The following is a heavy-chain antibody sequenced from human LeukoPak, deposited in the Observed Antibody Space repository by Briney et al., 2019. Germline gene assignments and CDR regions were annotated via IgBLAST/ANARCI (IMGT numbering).Heavy chain of an antibody. D-gene: IGHD4-23*01. V-gene: IGHV3-11*01. Sequence: PGGSLRLSCTASGFTFSDYYMSWIRQTPGKGLEWLSYISTRGNTIQYADSVKGRFTISRDIANNSVFLQMNNLRAEDSAVYYCARGARWAYYFDYWGQGSLVTVSS. CDR3: ARGARWAYYFDY. CDR2: ISTRGNTI. CDR1: GFTFSDYY. J-gene: IGHJ4*02.